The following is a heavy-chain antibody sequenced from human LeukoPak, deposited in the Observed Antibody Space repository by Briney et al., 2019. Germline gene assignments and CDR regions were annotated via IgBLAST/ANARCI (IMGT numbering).Heavy chain of an antibody. CDR3: ARRPIVGATNPFDY. CDR2: INAGNGNT. Sequence: GASVKVSCKASGYTFTGYAMHWVRQAPGQRLEWMGWINAGNGNTKYSQKFQGRVTITRDTSASTAYMELSSLRSEDTAVYYCARRPIVGATNPFDYWGQGTLVTVSS. D-gene: IGHD1-26*01. CDR1: GYTFTGYA. V-gene: IGHV1-3*01. J-gene: IGHJ4*02.